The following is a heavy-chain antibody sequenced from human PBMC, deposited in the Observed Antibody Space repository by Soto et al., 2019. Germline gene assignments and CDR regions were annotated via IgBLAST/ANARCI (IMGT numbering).Heavy chain of an antibody. V-gene: IGHV4-34*02. CDR3: ARGRGVRGSIITTYYYYSLDV. CDR2: INRSGDT. CDR1: GGSFSGYY. J-gene: IGHJ6*02. D-gene: IGHD3-10*01. Sequence: QVQLQQWGAGLLKPSETLSLTCAVYGGSFSGYYRSWIRQPPGKGLEWIGEINRSGDTNYNPSLKSRVTISVDTSKNQFSLKVTSVTAADTAVYYCARGRGVRGSIITTYYYYSLDVWGQGTTVTVSS.